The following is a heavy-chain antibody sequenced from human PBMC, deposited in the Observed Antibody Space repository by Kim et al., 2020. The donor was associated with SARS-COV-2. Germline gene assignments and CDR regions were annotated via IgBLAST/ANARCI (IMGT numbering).Heavy chain of an antibody. J-gene: IGHJ4*02. D-gene: IGHD1-26*01. V-gene: IGHV1-69*01. Sequence: NYAQKFQGRVTITADESTSTAYMELSSLRSEDTAVYYCARSYSGSYNFDYWGQGTLVTVSS. CDR3: ARSYSGSYNFDY.